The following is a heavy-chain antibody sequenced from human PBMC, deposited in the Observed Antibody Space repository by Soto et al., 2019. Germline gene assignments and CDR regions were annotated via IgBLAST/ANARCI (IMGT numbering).Heavy chain of an antibody. CDR3: ARDYWSHYYDSSGYYRMIDY. Sequence: ASVKVSCKASGYTFTSYGISWVRQAPGQGLEWMGWISAYNGNTNYAQKLQGRVTMTTDTSTSTAYMELRSLRSDDTAVYYCARDYWSHYYDSSGYYRMIDYWGQGTRVTVSS. CDR1: GYTFTSYG. D-gene: IGHD3-22*01. V-gene: IGHV1-18*04. CDR2: ISAYNGNT. J-gene: IGHJ4*02.